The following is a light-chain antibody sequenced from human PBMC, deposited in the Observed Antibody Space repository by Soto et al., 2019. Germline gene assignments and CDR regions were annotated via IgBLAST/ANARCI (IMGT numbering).Light chain of an antibody. J-gene: IGLJ2*01. CDR3: QSWGTGIRVV. CDR1: SDYSTYA. CDR2: INSDGIH. Sequence: QLVLTQSPSASASRGASVKLTCTLSSDYSTYAVAWHQQQPEKGPRYLMRINSDGIHIKGDGIPDRFSGSSSGAERYLTISSLQFEDEADYVCQSWGTGIRVVFGGGTKATVL. V-gene: IGLV4-69*01.